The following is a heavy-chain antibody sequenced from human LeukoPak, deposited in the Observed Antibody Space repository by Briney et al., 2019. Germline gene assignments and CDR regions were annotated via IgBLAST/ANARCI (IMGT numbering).Heavy chain of an antibody. CDR2: ISSSSSYI. CDR1: GFTFSSYS. CDR3: ATYTSSSSAFDI. J-gene: IGHJ3*02. Sequence: GSLRLSCAASGFTFSSYSMNWVRQAPGKGLEWVSSISSSSSYIYYADSVKGRFTISRDNSKNTLYLQMNSLKPEDTAVYYCATYTSSSSAFDIWGQGTMVTVSS. V-gene: IGHV3-21*01. D-gene: IGHD6-6*01.